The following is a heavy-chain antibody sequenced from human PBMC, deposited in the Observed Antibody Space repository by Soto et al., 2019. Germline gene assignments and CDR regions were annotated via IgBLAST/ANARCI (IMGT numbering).Heavy chain of an antibody. J-gene: IGHJ4*02. CDR1: GYTFINHG. D-gene: IGHD6-19*01. Sequence: QVQLVQSGAEVKKPGASVKVSCKASGYTFINHGISWVRQAPGQGLEWMGWISTYNGNTNYAQKFQGRVTMTTDTSTSTAYMELRSLRSDDTAVYYCARDPGYSSGWYCDYWGQGTLVTVSS. V-gene: IGHV1-18*01. CDR3: ARDPGYSSGWYCDY. CDR2: ISTYNGNT.